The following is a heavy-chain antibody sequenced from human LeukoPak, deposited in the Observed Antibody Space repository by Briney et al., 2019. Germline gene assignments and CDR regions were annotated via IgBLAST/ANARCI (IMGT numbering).Heavy chain of an antibody. J-gene: IGHJ4*02. Sequence: SGTLSLTCDVFGGSISSSYWWSWVRQSPEKGLEWIGEIYQNGNTNYNPSLKSRVTVSIAKSKNQFSLNLSSVTAADTAVYFCARRGLWFGFFDYWGQGTLVTVSS. CDR3: ARRGLWFGFFDY. CDR2: IYQNGNT. CDR1: GGSISSSYW. V-gene: IGHV4-4*02. D-gene: IGHD3-10*01.